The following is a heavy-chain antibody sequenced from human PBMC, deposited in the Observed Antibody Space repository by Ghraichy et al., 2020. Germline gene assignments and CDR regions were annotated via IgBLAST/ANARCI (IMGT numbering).Heavy chain of an antibody. Sequence: GGSLRLSCAASGFSCSSYAMNWGRQAPGKGLEWVSYIIRTVTSIFYADSVKDRFTISRDNAKNSLYLQMKSLMDDDTAVYYWAVKRGWFGESLDAFDLWGQGTMVTVSS. D-gene: IGHD3-10*01. CDR1: GFSCSSYA. CDR2: IIRTVTSI. J-gene: IGHJ3*01. V-gene: IGHV3-48*02. CDR3: AVKRGWFGESLDAFDL.